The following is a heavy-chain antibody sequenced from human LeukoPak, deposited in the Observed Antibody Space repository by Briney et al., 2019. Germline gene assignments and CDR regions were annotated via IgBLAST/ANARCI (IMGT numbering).Heavy chain of an antibody. Sequence: ASVKVSCKASGYTFVAHYMHWVRQAPGQGLTWMGWVNPNSGDTNYAPKFLARVTMTRDTSINTAYMELSRLRSDDTAVYYCARGMTKYYDNSGSDYWGQGSLVTVSS. CDR2: VNPNSGDT. CDR1: GYTFVAHY. CDR3: ARGMTKYYDNSGSDY. D-gene: IGHD6-19*01. V-gene: IGHV1-2*02. J-gene: IGHJ4*02.